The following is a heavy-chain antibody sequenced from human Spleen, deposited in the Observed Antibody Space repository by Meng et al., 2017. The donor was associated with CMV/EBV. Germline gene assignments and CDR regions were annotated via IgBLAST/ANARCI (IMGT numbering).Heavy chain of an antibody. CDR2: INPSGGST. J-gene: IGHJ6*02. V-gene: IGHV1-46*01. CDR3: ARDRGITGTNEHYGMDV. Sequence: ASVKVSCKASGYTFTSYYMHWVRQAPGQGLEWMGIINPSGGSTSYAQKFQGRVTITADKSTSTAYMELSSLRSEDTAVYYCARDRGITGTNEHYGMDVWGQGTTVTVSS. CDR1: GYTFTSYY. D-gene: IGHD1-20*01.